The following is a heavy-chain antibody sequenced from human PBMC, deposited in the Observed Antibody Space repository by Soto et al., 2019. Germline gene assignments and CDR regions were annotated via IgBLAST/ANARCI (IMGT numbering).Heavy chain of an antibody. Sequence: SETLSLTCTVSGGSISSGDYYWSWIRQPPGKGLEWIGYIYYSGSTYYNPSLKSRVTISVDTSKNQFSLKLSSVTAADTAVYYCARDRRDYGGPYYYYGMDVWGQGTTVTVSS. J-gene: IGHJ6*02. CDR1: GGSISSGDYY. CDR2: IYYSGST. CDR3: ARDRRDYGGPYYYYGMDV. D-gene: IGHD4-17*01. V-gene: IGHV4-30-4*01.